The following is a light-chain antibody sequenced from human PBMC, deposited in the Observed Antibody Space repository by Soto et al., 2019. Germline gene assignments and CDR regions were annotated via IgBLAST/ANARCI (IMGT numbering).Light chain of an antibody. V-gene: IGKV1-5*03. Sequence: DIQMNQSPSTLSASEGDRVTISCRASQSVSIWLAWYQQKPGRAPKLLIYKSSILESGVPSRFSGSGSGTEFPLTISSLQPDDFETYYCQQFNTSPWTFGQGTTVDIK. J-gene: IGKJ1*01. CDR1: QSVSIW. CDR2: KSS. CDR3: QQFNTSPWT.